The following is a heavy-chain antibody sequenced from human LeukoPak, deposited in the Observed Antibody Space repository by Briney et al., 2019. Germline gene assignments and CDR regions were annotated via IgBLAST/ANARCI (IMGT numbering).Heavy chain of an antibody. J-gene: IGHJ4*02. V-gene: IGHV3-7*03. Sequence: GGSLRLSCAASGFTFSSYAMSWVRQAPGKGLEWVANIKQDGSEMYYVDSVKGRFTISRDNAKNSLYLQMNSLRAEDTAVYYCAKLEDDYVWGSYRYFDYWGQGTLVTVSS. D-gene: IGHD3-16*02. CDR3: AKLEDDYVWGSYRYFDY. CDR1: GFTFSSYA. CDR2: IKQDGSEM.